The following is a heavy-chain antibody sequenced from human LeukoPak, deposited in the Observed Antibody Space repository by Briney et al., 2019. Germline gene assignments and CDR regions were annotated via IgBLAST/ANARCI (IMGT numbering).Heavy chain of an antibody. CDR3: ARGFTSRSGGSLGY. Sequence: GGSLRLSCAASGFTFSGYEMNGVREAPGKGLERISYISSSGSNIYYADSVKGRLSVSRDNAKNSLYLQMNSLRVEDTAVYYCARGFTSRSGGSLGYWGQGTLVTVSS. V-gene: IGHV3-48*03. CDR2: ISSSGSNI. CDR1: GFTFSGYE. D-gene: IGHD2-15*01. J-gene: IGHJ4*02.